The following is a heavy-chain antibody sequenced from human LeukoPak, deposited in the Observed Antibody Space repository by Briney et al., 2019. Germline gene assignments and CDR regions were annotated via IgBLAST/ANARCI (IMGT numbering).Heavy chain of an antibody. CDR1: GFTFSSYS. CDR3: ARDTTYYYDSSGYYYFDY. J-gene: IGHJ4*02. V-gene: IGHV3-21*01. Sequence: PGGSLRLSCAASGFTFSSYSMNWVRQAPGKGLEWVSSISSSSSYIYYADSVKGRFTISRDNAKNSLYLQMNSLRAEDTAVCYCARDTTYYYDSSGYYYFDYWGQGTLVTVSS. CDR2: ISSSSSYI. D-gene: IGHD3-22*01.